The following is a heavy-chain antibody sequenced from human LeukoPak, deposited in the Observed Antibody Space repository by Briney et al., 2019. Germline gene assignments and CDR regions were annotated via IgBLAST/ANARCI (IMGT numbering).Heavy chain of an antibody. CDR1: GFAFSSYS. Sequence: GGSLRLSCVASGFAFSSYSMTWVRQAPGKGPEWISYISGNSATKYYTDSVKGRFTVSRDNAKNSLYLQMNSLRAEDTAVYYCARDKPVTIFGVVYYYGMDVWGQGTTVTVSS. V-gene: IGHV3-48*04. D-gene: IGHD3-3*01. J-gene: IGHJ6*02. CDR2: ISGNSATK. CDR3: ARDKPVTIFGVVYYYGMDV.